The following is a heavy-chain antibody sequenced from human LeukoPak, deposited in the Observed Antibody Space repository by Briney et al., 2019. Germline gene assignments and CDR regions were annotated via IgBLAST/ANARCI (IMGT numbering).Heavy chain of an antibody. CDR1: GFTFSSYA. CDR2: ISGSGGST. J-gene: IGHJ5*02. D-gene: IGHD4-11*01. Sequence: PGGSLRLSCAASGFTFSSYAMSWVRQAPGKGLEWVSAISGSGGSTYYADSVKGRFTISRDNSKNTLYLQMNSLRAEDTAVYYCAKAVTANDYNKDLNWFDPWGQGTLATVSS. CDR3: AKAVTANDYNKDLNWFDP. V-gene: IGHV3-23*01.